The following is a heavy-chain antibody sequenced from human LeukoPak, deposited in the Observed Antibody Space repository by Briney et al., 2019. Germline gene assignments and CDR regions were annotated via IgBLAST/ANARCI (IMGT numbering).Heavy chain of an antibody. D-gene: IGHD2-2*02. CDR3: ARLPQYCSSTSCYSRSHYYYYMDV. CDR1: GYSFTNYW. CDR2: IYPGDSDI. V-gene: IGHV5-51*01. Sequence: GESLKISCKGSGYSFTNYWIAWVRQMPGKGLEWMGIIYPGDSDIRYSPSFYGQVTISADKSISTAYLQWSSLKASDTAMYYCARLPQYCSSTSCYSRSHYYYYMDVWGKGTTVTVSS. J-gene: IGHJ6*03.